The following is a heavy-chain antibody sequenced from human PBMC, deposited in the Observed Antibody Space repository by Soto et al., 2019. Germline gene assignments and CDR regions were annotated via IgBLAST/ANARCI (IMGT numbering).Heavy chain of an antibody. CDR1: GYTFTSYY. V-gene: IGHV1-46*04. J-gene: IGHJ4*02. CDR3: AKGVAVAGTGDY. CDR2: INPSGVST. Sequence: ASVKVSCKASGYTFTSYYMHWVRQAPGQGLEWMGIINPSGVSTYYADSVKGRFTISRDNSKSTLYLQMNSLRAEDTAVYYCAKGVAVAGTGDYWGQGSLVTVSS. D-gene: IGHD6-19*01.